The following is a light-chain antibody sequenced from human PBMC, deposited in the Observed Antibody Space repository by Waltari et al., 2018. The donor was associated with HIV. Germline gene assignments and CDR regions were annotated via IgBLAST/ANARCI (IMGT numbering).Light chain of an antibody. Sequence: DIVMTQSPDSLAVSVGERATINCKSSQNILDISNNKNYLTWYQQKPGQSHKLLIYWASTRESGVPDRFRGSGSGTDFTLTISSLQAEDVAVYYCQQHFSTPWTFGQGTKVGIK. CDR1: QNILDISNNKNY. J-gene: IGKJ1*01. V-gene: IGKV4-1*01. CDR3: QQHFSTPWT. CDR2: WAS.